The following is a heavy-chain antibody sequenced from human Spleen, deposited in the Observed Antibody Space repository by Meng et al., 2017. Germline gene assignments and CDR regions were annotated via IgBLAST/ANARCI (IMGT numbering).Heavy chain of an antibody. D-gene: IGHD3-10*01. CDR3: ASGAGDYYYYYGMDV. CDR1: GYTFTGYY. Sequence: ASVKVSCKASGYTFTGYYMHWVRQAPGQGLEWMGRINPNSGGTNYAQKFQGRVTMTRDTSISTAYMELSRLRSDDTAVYYCASGAGDYYYYYGMDVWGQGTTVTVSS. J-gene: IGHJ6*02. CDR2: INPNSGGT. V-gene: IGHV1-2*06.